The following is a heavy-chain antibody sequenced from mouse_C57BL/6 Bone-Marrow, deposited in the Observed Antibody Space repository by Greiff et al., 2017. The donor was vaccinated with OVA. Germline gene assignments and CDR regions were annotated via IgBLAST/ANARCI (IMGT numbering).Heavy chain of an antibody. CDR1: GFTFSSYG. CDR3: ARHIDLLLRPGAMDY. J-gene: IGHJ4*01. Sequence: EVQLQESGGDLVKPGGSLKLSCAASGFTFSSYGMSWVRQTPDKRLEWVATISSGGSYTYYPDSVKGRFTISRDNAKNTLYLQMSSLKSEDTAMYYCARHIDLLLRPGAMDYWGQGTSVTVSS. V-gene: IGHV5-6*01. CDR2: ISSGGSYT. D-gene: IGHD1-1*01.